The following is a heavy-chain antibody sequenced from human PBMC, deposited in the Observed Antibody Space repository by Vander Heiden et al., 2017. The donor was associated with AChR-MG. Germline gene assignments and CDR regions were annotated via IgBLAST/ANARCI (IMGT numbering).Heavy chain of an antibody. J-gene: IGHJ5*02. Sequence: QVQLQESGPGLVKPSETLSLTCTVSGGSISSYYWSWIRPPPGKGLEWIGYIYYSGSTNYNPSLKSRVTISVDTSKNQFSLKLSSVTAADTAVYYCARAVRGVAVAPWGQGTLVTVSS. CDR3: ARAVRGVAVAP. CDR2: IYYSGST. V-gene: IGHV4-59*01. CDR1: GGSISSYY. D-gene: IGHD1-26*01.